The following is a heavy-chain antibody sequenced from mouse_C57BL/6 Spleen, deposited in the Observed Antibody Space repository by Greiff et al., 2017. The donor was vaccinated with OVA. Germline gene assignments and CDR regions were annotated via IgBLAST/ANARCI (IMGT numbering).Heavy chain of an antibody. Sequence: DVMLVESGGGLVQPKGSLKLSCAASGFSFNTYAMNWVRQAPGKGLEWVARIRSKSNNYATYYADSVKDRFTISRDDSESMLYLQMNNLKTEDTAMYYCVRDYYGSSFLDYWGQGTTLTVSS. D-gene: IGHD1-1*01. CDR3: VRDYYGSSFLDY. V-gene: IGHV10-1*01. CDR2: IRSKSNNYAT. CDR1: GFSFNTYA. J-gene: IGHJ2*01.